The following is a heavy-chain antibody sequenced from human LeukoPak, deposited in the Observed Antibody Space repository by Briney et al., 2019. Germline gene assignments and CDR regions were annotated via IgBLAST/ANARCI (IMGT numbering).Heavy chain of an antibody. J-gene: IGHJ5*02. CDR1: GGTFSSYA. D-gene: IGHD6-19*01. V-gene: IGHV1-69*01. Sequence: GSSVKVSCKASGGTFSSYAISWVRQAPGQGLEWMGGIIPIFGTANYAQKFQGRVTITADESTSTAYMELSSLRSEDTAVYYCARDTHSSGLPNWFDPWGQGTLVTVSS. CDR2: IIPIFGTA. CDR3: ARDTHSSGLPNWFDP.